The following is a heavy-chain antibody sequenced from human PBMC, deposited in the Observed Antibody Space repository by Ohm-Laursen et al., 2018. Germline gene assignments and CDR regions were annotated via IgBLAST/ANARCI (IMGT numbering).Heavy chain of an antibody. CDR3: AKDNSSGWYELDY. CDR1: GFTFDDYA. D-gene: IGHD6-19*01. Sequence: SLRLSCAASGFTFDDYAMHWVRQAPGKGLEWVSGISWNSGSIGYADSVKGRFTISRDNAKNPLYLQMNSLRAEDTALYYCAKDNSSGWYELDYWGQGTLVTVSS. V-gene: IGHV3-9*01. CDR2: ISWNSGSI. J-gene: IGHJ4*02.